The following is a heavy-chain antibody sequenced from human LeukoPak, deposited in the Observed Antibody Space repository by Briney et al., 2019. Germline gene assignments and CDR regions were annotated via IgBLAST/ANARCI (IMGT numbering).Heavy chain of an antibody. CDR3: ARVTYSGNYASYDY. CDR1: GFTFPSFE. CDR2: SSRSGNTI. J-gene: IGHJ4*02. V-gene: IGHV3-48*03. D-gene: IGHD1-26*01. Sequence: GGSLRLSCAASGFTFPSFEMIWVRQAPGKGLDWLSYSSRSGNTIYYADSVKGRFTVYRDNARNSLYLQLNSLRAEDTAVYYCARVTYSGNYASYDYWGQGTLVTVSS.